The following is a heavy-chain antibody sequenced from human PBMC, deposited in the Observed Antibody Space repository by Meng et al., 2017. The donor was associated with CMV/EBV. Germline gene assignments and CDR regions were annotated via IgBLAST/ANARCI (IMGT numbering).Heavy chain of an antibody. J-gene: IGHJ4*02. CDR1: GGSISSYY. Sequence: TCNVSGGSISSYYWSWIRQPAGKGLEWIGRIYTSGSTNYNPSLKSRVTMSVDTSKSQFSLKLSSVTAADTAVYYCARSWTAYYFDYWGQGTLVTVSS. CDR2: IYTSGST. CDR3: ARSWTAYYFDY. V-gene: IGHV4-4*07. D-gene: IGHD1-1*01.